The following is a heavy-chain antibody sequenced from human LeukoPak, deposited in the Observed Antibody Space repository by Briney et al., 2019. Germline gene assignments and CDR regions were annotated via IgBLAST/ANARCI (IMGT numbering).Heavy chain of an antibody. D-gene: IGHD5-12*01. CDR2: MNPNSGNT. J-gene: IGHJ6*03. CDR3: ARAARWLRLGYYYMDV. Sequence: GASVKVSCKASGYTFTSYDINWVRQATGQGLEWMGWMNPNSGNTGYAQKFQGRVTMTRNTSISTAYMELSSLRSEDTAVYYCARAARWLRLGYYYMDVWGKGTTVTVSS. V-gene: IGHV1-8*01. CDR1: GYTFTSYD.